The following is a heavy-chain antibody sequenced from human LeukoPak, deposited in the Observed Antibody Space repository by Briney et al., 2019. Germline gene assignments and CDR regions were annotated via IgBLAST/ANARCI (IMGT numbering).Heavy chain of an antibody. CDR2: ITGSSSYT. D-gene: IGHD6-19*01. Sequence: NPGGSLRLSCAASGFTFSSYTMNWVRQAPGKGLEWVSSITGSSSYTYYADSVKGRFTISRDNAKNSPYLQMNSLRAEDTAVYYCARVAVAGTWWFDPWGQGTLVTVSS. CDR1: GFTFSSYT. J-gene: IGHJ5*02. CDR3: ARVAVAGTWWFDP. V-gene: IGHV3-21*01.